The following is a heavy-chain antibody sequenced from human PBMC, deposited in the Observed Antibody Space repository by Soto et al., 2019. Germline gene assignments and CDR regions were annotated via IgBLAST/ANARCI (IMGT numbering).Heavy chain of an antibody. Sequence: QVQLVESGGGVVQPGRSLRLSCAASGFTFSSYGMHWVRQAPGKGLEWVAVIWYDGSNKYYADSVKSRFTISRDNSKNTLYLQMNSLRAEDTAVYYCARDPSATVTVRFDYWGQGTLVTVSS. V-gene: IGHV3-33*01. D-gene: IGHD4-17*01. CDR1: GFTFSSYG. J-gene: IGHJ4*02. CDR2: IWYDGSNK. CDR3: ARDPSATVTVRFDY.